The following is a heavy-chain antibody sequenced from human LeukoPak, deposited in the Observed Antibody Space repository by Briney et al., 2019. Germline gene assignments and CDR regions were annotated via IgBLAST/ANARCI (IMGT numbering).Heavy chain of an antibody. D-gene: IGHD5-12*01. CDR1: GFTVSGYY. V-gene: IGHV3-53*01. CDR2: VYTGGTT. CDR3: ARSVDIDY. J-gene: IGHJ4*02. Sequence: GGSLRLSCAASGFTVSGYYMTWVRQAPGRGLEWVSVVYTGGTTYYADSVKGRFTISRDNAKNSLYLQMNSLRAEDTAVYYCARSVDIDYWGQGTLVTVSS.